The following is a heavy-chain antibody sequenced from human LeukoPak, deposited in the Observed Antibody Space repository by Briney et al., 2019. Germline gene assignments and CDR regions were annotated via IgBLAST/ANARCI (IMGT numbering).Heavy chain of an antibody. CDR1: GFTFSSYG. CDR3: AKDSIAAANPIH. D-gene: IGHD6-13*01. V-gene: IGHV3-30*18. Sequence: GGSLRLSCAASGFTFSSYGMHWVRQAPGKGREWVAVMSYDGSNKYYADSVKGRFTISRDNSKNTLYLQMNSLRAEDTAVYYCAKDSIAAANPIHWGQGTLVTVSS. J-gene: IGHJ4*02. CDR2: MSYDGSNK.